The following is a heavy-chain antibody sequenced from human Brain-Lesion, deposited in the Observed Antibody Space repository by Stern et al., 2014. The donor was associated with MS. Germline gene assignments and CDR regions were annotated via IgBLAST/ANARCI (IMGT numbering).Heavy chain of an antibody. D-gene: IGHD3-10*01. CDR3: ARGERWFDS. J-gene: IGHJ5*01. Sequence: EMQLVESGGGLVQPGGSLRLYCAASGFTLSNYWMHWVRQAPGKGLVWVSRVNNDGRRTSYADSVKGRFTMSRDNAKNTLYLQMNSLRVEDTAIYYCARGERWFDSWGQGTLVTVSS. V-gene: IGHV3-74*02. CDR2: VNNDGRRT. CDR1: GFTLSNYW.